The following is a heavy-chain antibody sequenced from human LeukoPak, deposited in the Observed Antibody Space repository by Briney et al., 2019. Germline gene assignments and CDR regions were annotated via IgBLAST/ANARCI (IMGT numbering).Heavy chain of an antibody. CDR3: AELGITMIGGV. D-gene: IGHD3-10*02. J-gene: IGHJ6*04. Sequence: GGSLRLSCAATGFTFSSYEMNRVRQAPGKGLEWVSYISSSGSTIYYADSVKGRFTISRDNAKNSLYLQMNSLRAEDTAVYYCAELGITMIGGVWGKGTTVTISS. V-gene: IGHV3-48*03. CDR1: GFTFSSYE. CDR2: ISSSGSTI.